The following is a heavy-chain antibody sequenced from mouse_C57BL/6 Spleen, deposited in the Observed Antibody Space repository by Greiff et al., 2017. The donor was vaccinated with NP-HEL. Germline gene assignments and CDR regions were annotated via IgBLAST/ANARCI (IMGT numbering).Heavy chain of an antibody. D-gene: IGHD4-1*01. V-gene: IGHV1-42*01. CDR2: INPSTGGT. CDR1: GYSFTGYY. Sequence: EVQLQQSGPELVKPGASVKISCKASGYSFTGYYMNWVKQSPEKSLEWIGEINPSTGGTTYNQKFKAKATLTVDKSSSTAYMQLKSLTSEDSAVYYCAKGNWPGYFDYWGQGTTLTVSS. J-gene: IGHJ2*01. CDR3: AKGNWPGYFDY.